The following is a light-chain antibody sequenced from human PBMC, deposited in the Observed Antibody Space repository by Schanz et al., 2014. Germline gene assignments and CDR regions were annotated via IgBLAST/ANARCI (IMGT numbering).Light chain of an antibody. CDR2: GAS. CDR3: QHYGTSFWT. Sequence: EIVLTQSPGTLSLSPGERATLSCRASQSFSSSYLAWYQQKRGQAPRLLIYGASSRATGIPDRFSGSGSGTDFTLTISRLEPEDFAVYYCQHYGTSFWTFGQGTKVEIK. J-gene: IGKJ1*01. CDR1: QSFSSSY. V-gene: IGKV3-20*01.